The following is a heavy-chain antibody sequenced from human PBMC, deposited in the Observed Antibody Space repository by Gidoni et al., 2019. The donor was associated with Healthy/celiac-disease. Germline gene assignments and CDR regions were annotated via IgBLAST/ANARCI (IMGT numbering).Heavy chain of an antibody. CDR1: GVTFEDYA. D-gene: IGHD6-19*01. V-gene: IGHV3-9*01. J-gene: IGHJ3*02. Sequence: VQLVESGGGWVQPGRSLRLSCAAAGVTFEDYAIHWVRQAPGKGLEWVSGMSWNSVSIGYADSVKGRFTISRDNATHSLYLQMNSLRADDTALYYCAKDFSSGWYYDAFDIWGQGTMVTVSS. CDR3: AKDFSSGWYYDAFDI. CDR2: MSWNSVSI.